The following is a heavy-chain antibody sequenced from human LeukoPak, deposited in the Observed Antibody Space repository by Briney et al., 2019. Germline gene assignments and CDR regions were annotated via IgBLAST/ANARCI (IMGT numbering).Heavy chain of an antibody. CDR1: GYTFTSYY. D-gene: IGHD4-23*01. CDR2: INPSGGST. V-gene: IGHV1-46*01. J-gene: IGHJ4*02. CDR3: ALDQGYGGNSDGDY. Sequence: ASVKVSCKASGYTFTSYYIHWVRQAPGQGLEWMGIINPSGGSTSYSQKLQGRVTMTRDMSTSTVYMELSSLRSEDTAVYYCALDQGYGGNSDGDYWGQGTLVTVSS.